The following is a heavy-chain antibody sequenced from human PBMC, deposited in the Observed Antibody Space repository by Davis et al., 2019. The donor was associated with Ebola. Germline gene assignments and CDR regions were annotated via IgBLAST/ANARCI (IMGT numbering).Heavy chain of an antibody. Sequence: GESLKISCAASGFTLISYSMTWVRQAPGKGLEWVSVIYSGGSIYYADSVKGRFTISRDKSKNTVYLQMNSLRDEDTAVYYCAREGHMDVWGQGTTVIVSS. CDR3: AREGHMDV. CDR2: IYSGGSI. CDR1: GFTLISYS. V-gene: IGHV3-53*01. J-gene: IGHJ6*02.